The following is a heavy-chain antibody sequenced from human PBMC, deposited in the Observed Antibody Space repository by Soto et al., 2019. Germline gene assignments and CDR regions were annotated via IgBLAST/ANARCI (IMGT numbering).Heavy chain of an antibody. J-gene: IGHJ4*02. Sequence: QVQLVESGGGMVQPGRSLRVSCAASGFIFSKFGMHWVRQAPGEGLEWVAVIWYDGSKKYYADSVKGRFTISRDNSKNALYLEMNSLRGEDTAVYYCVRTTAVEGDLRLDYWGQGTLVTVSS. D-gene: IGHD1-26*01. CDR1: GFIFSKFG. V-gene: IGHV3-33*01. CDR2: IWYDGSKK. CDR3: VRTTAVEGDLRLDY.